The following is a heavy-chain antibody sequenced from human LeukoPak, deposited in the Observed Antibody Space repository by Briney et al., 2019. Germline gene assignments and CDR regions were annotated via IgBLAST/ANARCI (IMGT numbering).Heavy chain of an antibody. J-gene: IGHJ4*02. CDR1: GGSISSSSYY. V-gene: IGHV4-39*01. Sequence: PSETLSLTCTVSGGSISSSSYYWGWIRQPPGKGLEWIGSIYYSGSTYYNPSLKRQVTISVDTSKNQFSLKLSSVTAADTAVYYCARHQGITMIVVVIATYFDYGGQGTLVTVSS. CDR2: IYYSGST. D-gene: IGHD3-22*01. CDR3: ARHQGITMIVVVIATYFDY.